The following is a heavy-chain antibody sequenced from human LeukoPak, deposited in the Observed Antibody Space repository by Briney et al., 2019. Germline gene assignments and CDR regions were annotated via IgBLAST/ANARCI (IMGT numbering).Heavy chain of an antibody. CDR3: ARDRGYYAANRGYYFDY. D-gene: IGHD2-2*01. Sequence: GGSLRLSCAASGFTFSSHAMHWVRQAPGKGLEWVAFIRYDGINKYYADSVKGRFTISRDNSKNTLYLQMNSLRAEDTAVYYCARDRGYYAANRGYYFDYWGQGTLVTVSS. J-gene: IGHJ4*02. V-gene: IGHV3-30*02. CDR2: IRYDGINK. CDR1: GFTFSSHA.